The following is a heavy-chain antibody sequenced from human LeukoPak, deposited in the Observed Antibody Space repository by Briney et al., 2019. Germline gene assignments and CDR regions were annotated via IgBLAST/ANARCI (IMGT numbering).Heavy chain of an antibody. D-gene: IGHD3-22*01. CDR3: ARDQHYYDSSGYPPMGY. J-gene: IGHJ4*02. CDR2: ISAYNGNT. V-gene: IGHV1-18*01. CDR1: GYTFTSYG. Sequence: GASVKVSCKASGYTFTSYGISWVRQAPGQGLEWMGWISAYNGNTNYAQKLQGRVTMTTDTSTRTAYMELRSLRSDDTAVYYCARDQHYYDSSGYPPMGYWGQGTLVTVSS.